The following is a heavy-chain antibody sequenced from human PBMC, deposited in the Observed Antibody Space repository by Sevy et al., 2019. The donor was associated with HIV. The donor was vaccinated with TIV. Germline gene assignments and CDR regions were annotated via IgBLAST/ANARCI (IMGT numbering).Heavy chain of an antibody. J-gene: IGHJ4*02. CDR3: ARDKSVSLLVVELDY. Sequence: ASVKVSCKTSGYTFTNYGVTWVRQAPGQGLEWMGWISGYNGNTKYAEKLQNRVTMTTDTSTSTAYMELRSLRQDDTAVYYCARDKSVSLLVVELDYWGQGTLVTVSS. D-gene: IGHD3-22*01. V-gene: IGHV1-18*01. CDR1: GYTFTNYG. CDR2: ISGYNGNT.